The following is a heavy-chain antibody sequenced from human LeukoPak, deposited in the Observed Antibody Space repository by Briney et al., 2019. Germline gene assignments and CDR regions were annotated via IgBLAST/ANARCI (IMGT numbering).Heavy chain of an antibody. J-gene: IGHJ3*01. CDR2: MYISGST. Sequence: PSETLSLTCTVSGGSISSYYWSWIRQPAGKGLEWIGRMYISGSTNYNPSLKSRVTMSVDTSKIQFSLKLNSVTAADTAVYYCAREGDDILTGYSFDAFDVWGQGTMVTVSS. V-gene: IGHV4-4*07. CDR1: GGSISSYY. D-gene: IGHD3-9*01. CDR3: AREGDDILTGYSFDAFDV.